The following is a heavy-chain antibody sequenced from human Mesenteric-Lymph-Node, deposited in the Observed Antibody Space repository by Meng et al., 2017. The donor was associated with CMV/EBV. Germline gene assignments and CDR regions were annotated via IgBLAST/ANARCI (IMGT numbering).Heavy chain of an antibody. Sequence: ASVKVSCKASGYTFTDHFIHWVRQAPGQGLEWMGWINPNSGGTNSAQIFQARITMTWDTSISTAYMELSRLRSDDTAVYYCARGGYDFWSAKSPFDYWGQGTLVTVSS. CDR3: ARGGYDFWSAKSPFDY. J-gene: IGHJ4*02. V-gene: IGHV1-2*02. CDR2: INPNSGGT. D-gene: IGHD3-3*01. CDR1: GYTFTDHF.